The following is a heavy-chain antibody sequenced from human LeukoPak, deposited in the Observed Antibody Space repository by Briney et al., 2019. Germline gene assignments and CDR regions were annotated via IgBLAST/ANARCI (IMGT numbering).Heavy chain of an antibody. D-gene: IGHD3-22*01. CDR1: GFTFSSYW. CDR2: IKQDGSEK. J-gene: IGHJ4*02. Sequence: GGSLRLSCAASGFTFSSYWMSWVRQAPGKGLEWVANIKQDGSEKYYVDSVKGRFTISRDNAKNSLYLQMNSLRAEDTAVYYCARDMGVKECYDSSGPSYFDYWGQGTLVTVSS. CDR3: ARDMGVKECYDSSGPSYFDY. V-gene: IGHV3-7*01.